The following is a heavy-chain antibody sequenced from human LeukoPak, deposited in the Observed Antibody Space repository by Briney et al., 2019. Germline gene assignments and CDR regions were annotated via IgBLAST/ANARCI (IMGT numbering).Heavy chain of an antibody. Sequence: ASVKVSCKASGYTFTSYIISWVRQAPGQGLEWMGWISAYNGNTNYVQKFQGRVTMTTDTSTSTAYMELRSLRSDDTAVYYCARYGIRGSTDEYQMLPFDYWGQGTLVTVSS. V-gene: IGHV1-18*01. CDR3: ARYGIRGSTDEYQMLPFDY. CDR1: GYTFTSYI. D-gene: IGHD2-2*01. J-gene: IGHJ4*02. CDR2: ISAYNGNT.